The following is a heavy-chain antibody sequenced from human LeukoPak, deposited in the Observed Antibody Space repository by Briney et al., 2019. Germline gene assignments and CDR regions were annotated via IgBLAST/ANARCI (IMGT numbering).Heavy chain of an antibody. CDR1: GFTFTSSA. Sequence: ASVKVSRKASGFTFTSSAMQWVRQARGQRLEWIGWIVVGSGNTNYAQKFQERVTITRDMSTSTAYMELSSLRSEDTAVYYCAADPNYVDIVATPFDYWGQGTLVTVSS. CDR2: IVVGSGNT. V-gene: IGHV1-58*02. J-gene: IGHJ4*02. CDR3: AADPNYVDIVATPFDY. D-gene: IGHD5-12*01.